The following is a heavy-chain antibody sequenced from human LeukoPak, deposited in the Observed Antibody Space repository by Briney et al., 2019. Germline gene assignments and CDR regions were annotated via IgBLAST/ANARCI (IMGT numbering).Heavy chain of an antibody. CDR3: ARSNNYGDY. CDR2: IYTSGST. CDR1: GGSISSGSYY. V-gene: IGHV4-61*02. Sequence: SETLSLTCTVSGGSISSGSYYWSWIRQPAGKGLEWIGRIYTSGSTNYNPSLKSRVTISVDTSKNQFSLKLSSVTAADTAVYYCARSNNYGDYWGQGTLVTVSS. D-gene: IGHD4-17*01. J-gene: IGHJ4*02.